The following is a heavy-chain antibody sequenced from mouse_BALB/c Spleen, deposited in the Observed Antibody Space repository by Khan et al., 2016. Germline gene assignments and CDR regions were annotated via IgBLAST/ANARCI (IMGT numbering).Heavy chain of an antibody. J-gene: IGHJ3*01. D-gene: IGHD1-1*01. CDR1: GYSITSDYA. V-gene: IGHV3-2*02. CDR2: IHYSGST. CDR3: ARYYYGGAPWFAY. Sequence: VQLQESGPGLVKPSQSLSLTCTVTGYSITSDYAWNWIRQFPGNKLEWMGYIHYSGSTNYNPSLKSRISITRDTSKNQFFLQLNSVTTEDTATFYCARYYYGGAPWFAYWGQGTLVTVSA.